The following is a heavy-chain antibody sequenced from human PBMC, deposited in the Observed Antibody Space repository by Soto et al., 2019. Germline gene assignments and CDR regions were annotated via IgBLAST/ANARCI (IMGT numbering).Heavy chain of an antibody. V-gene: IGHV4-34*01. D-gene: IGHD4-4*01. J-gene: IGHJ4*02. Sequence: PSETLSLTCAVYGGSFSGYYWSWIRQPPGKGLEWIGEINHSGSTNYNPSLKSRVTISVDTSKNQFSLKLSSVTAADTAVYYCARVRFLDYNFDYWGQGTLVTVSS. CDR2: INHSGST. CDR1: GGSFSGYY. CDR3: ARVRFLDYNFDY.